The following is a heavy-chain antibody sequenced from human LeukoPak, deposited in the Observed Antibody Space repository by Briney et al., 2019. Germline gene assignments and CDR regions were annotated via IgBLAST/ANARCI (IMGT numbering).Heavy chain of an antibody. CDR2: ISWNSGSI. J-gene: IGHJ4*02. V-gene: IGHV3-9*03. CDR1: GFTFDDYA. D-gene: IGHD6-6*01. Sequence: GGSLRLSCAASGFTFDDYAMHWVRQAPGRGLEWVSGISWNSGSIGYADSVKGRFTISRDNAKNSLYLQMNSLRAEDMALYYCAKDSTYSSSSGFDYWGQGTLVTVSS. CDR3: AKDSTYSSSSGFDY.